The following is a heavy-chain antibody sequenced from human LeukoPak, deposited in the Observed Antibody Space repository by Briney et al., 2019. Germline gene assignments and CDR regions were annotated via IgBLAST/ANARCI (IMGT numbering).Heavy chain of an antibody. V-gene: IGHV4-4*02. J-gene: IGHJ4*02. D-gene: IGHD1-1*01. CDR1: GGSISSSNW. CDR2: IYHSGST. Sequence: PSETLSLTCAVSGGSISSSNWWSWVRQPPGKGLEWIGEIYHSGSTNYNPSLKSRVTISVDKSKNQFSLKLSSVTAADTAVYYCARANWNDVGYFDYWGQGTLVTASS. CDR3: ARANWNDVGYFDY.